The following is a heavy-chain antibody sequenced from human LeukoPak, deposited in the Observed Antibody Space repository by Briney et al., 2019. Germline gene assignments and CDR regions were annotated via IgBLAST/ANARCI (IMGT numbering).Heavy chain of an antibody. J-gene: IGHJ4*02. CDR1: GFTFSNYW. CDR3: ARNISSGWYVDY. V-gene: IGHV3-23*01. Sequence: GGSLRLSCAASGFTFSNYWIHWVRQAPGKGLEWVSGISGSGDSTSYADSVKGRFSVPRDNSKNTLYLQMNSLRAEDTALYYCARNISSGWYVDYWGPGTLVTVSS. CDR2: ISGSGDST. D-gene: IGHD6-19*01.